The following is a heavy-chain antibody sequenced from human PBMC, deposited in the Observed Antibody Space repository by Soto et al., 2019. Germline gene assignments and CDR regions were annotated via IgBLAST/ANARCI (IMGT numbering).Heavy chain of an antibody. CDR2: INPNSGGT. CDR3: ARGTYDFWSGYYWDNGWGPSGPYMDV. D-gene: IGHD3-3*01. CDR1: GYTFTGYY. V-gene: IGHV1-2*02. J-gene: IGHJ6*02. Sequence: ASVKVSCKASGYTFTGYYMHWVRQAPGQGLEWMGWINPNSGGTNYAQKFQGRVTMTRDTSISTAYMELSRLRSDDTAVYYCARGTYDFWSGYYWDNGWGPSGPYMDVWGQGTTVTVSS.